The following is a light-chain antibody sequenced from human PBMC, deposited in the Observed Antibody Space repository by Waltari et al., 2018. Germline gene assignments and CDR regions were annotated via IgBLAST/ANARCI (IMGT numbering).Light chain of an antibody. V-gene: IGLV2-11*01. J-gene: IGLJ1*01. CDR3: CSYAGSYTYV. Sequence: QSALTQPRSVSGSPGQSVTISCLGTSRDVGGYDYFSWYQQHPGKAPKLMIYDVSKRPSGVPDRFSGSKSGNTASLTISGLQAEDEADYYCCSYAGSYTYVFGTGTKVTVL. CDR2: DVS. CDR1: SRDVGGYDY.